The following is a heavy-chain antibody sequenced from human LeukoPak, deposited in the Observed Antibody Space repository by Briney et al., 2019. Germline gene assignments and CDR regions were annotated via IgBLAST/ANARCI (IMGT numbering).Heavy chain of an antibody. Sequence: PGGSLRLSCAASGFIFSSYAMAWVRQAPGKGLEWVSSISGSGDGTNYADSVKGRFTISRDNSKNTLYLQMNSLRAEDTALYYCAKDLGYSDSGYYFDYWGQGALVTVSS. D-gene: IGHD5-24*01. CDR3: AKDLGYSDSGYYFDY. V-gene: IGHV3-23*01. CDR2: ISGSGDGT. J-gene: IGHJ4*02. CDR1: GFIFSSYA.